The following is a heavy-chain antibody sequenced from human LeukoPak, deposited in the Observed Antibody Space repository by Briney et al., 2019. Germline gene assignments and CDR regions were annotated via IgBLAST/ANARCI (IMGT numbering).Heavy chain of an antibody. CDR1: GGTFSSYA. J-gene: IGHJ4*02. CDR2: IIPIFGTA. V-gene: IGHV1-69*06. D-gene: IGHD3-10*01. Sequence: SVKVSCKASGGTFSSYAISWVRQAPGQGLEWMGGIIPIFGTANYAQKFQGRVTMTEDTSTDTAYMELSSLRFEDTAVYYCATASLLWFGEFLKYWGQGTLVTVSS. CDR3: ATASLLWFGEFLKY.